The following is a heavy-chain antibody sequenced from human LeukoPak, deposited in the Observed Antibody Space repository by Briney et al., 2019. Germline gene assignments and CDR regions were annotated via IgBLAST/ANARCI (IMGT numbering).Heavy chain of an antibody. J-gene: IGHJ4*02. Sequence: GGSLRLSCAASGFTFNSFLMHWVRQAPGMGLEWVASISSDGLTQNYADSLKGRFTISRDPSKNTVSLQLNSLRAEDTAVYFCARGEDECQLLLFGRGFDYWGPGTLVSVSA. CDR2: ISSDGLTQ. V-gene: IGHV3-30*01. D-gene: IGHD2-2*01. CDR3: ARGEDECQLLLFGRGFDY. CDR1: GFTFNSFL.